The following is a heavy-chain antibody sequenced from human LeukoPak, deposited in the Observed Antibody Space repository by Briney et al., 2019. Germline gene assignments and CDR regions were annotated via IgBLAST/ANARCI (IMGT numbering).Heavy chain of an antibody. D-gene: IGHD3-3*01. CDR1: GGSISSSY. V-gene: IGHV4-59*01. Sequence: PSETLSLTCTVSGGSISSSYWSWIRQPPGKGLEWIGYIYYSGSTNFNPSLKSRVTISVDTSKNQFSLKLSSVTAADTAVYYCARHAIFGVVIRSWFDPWGQGTLVTVSS. J-gene: IGHJ5*02. CDR2: IYYSGST. CDR3: ARHAIFGVVIRSWFDP.